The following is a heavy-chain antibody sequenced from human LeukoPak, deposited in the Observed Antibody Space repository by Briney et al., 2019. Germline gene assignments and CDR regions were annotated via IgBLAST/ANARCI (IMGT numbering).Heavy chain of an antibody. V-gene: IGHV3-49*04. D-gene: IGHD6-19*01. J-gene: IGHJ4*02. CDR2: IRSKAYGGTT. CDR3: TRSAGYSSGWYHDY. Sequence: GRSLRLSCTASGFTFGDYAMSWVRQAPGKGLEWVGFIRSKAYGGTTEYAASVKGRFTISRDDSKSIAYLQMNSLKTEDTAVYFRTRSAGYSSGWYHDYWGQGTLVTVSS. CDR1: GFTFGDYA.